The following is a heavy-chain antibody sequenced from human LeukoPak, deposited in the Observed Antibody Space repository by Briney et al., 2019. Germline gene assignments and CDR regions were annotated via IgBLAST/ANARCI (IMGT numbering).Heavy chain of an antibody. CDR2: INPNSGGT. CDR1: GDTFTGYY. CDR3: AREALEDYFDY. J-gene: IGHJ4*02. V-gene: IGHV1-2*06. Sequence: ASVKVSCKASGDTFTGYYMHWVRQAPGQGLEWMGRINPNSGGTNYAQKFQGRVTMTRGTSISTAYMELSRLRSDDTAVYYCAREALEDYFDYWGQGTLVTVSS.